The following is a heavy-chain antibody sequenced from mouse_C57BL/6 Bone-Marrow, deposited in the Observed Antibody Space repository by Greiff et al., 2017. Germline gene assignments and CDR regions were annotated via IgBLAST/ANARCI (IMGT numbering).Heavy chain of an antibody. J-gene: IGHJ4*01. Sequence: EVQLQESGGGLVKPGGSLKLSCAASGFTFSSYAMSWVRQTPEKRLEWVATISDGGSYTYYPDNVKGRFTISRDNAKNNLYLQMSHLKSEDTAMYYCARDDDYFYYYAMDYWGQGTSVTVSS. CDR1: GFTFSSYA. CDR3: ARDDDYFYYYAMDY. CDR2: ISDGGSYT. D-gene: IGHD2-3*01. V-gene: IGHV5-4*01.